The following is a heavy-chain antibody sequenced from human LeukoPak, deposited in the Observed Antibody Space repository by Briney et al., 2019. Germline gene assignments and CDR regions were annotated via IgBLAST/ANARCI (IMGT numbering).Heavy chain of an antibody. V-gene: IGHV3-74*01. CDR3: ARDGSLPDY. CDR1: GFTVSSNY. CDR2: INSDGITT. J-gene: IGHJ4*02. Sequence: GGSLRLSCAASGFTVSSNYMSWVRQAPGEGLVWVSRINSDGITTSYADSVKGRFTISRDNAKNTLYLQMNSLRVEDTALYFCARDGSLPDYWGQGTLVTVSS.